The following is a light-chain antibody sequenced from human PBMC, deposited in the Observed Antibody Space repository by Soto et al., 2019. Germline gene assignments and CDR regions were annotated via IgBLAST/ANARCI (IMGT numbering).Light chain of an antibody. Sequence: ELVMTQSPDTLSVSPGERATLSCRASQSVSINLAWYQQKPGQAPRLLIYGTSTRANGIPARFSGSGSGTEFTLTISSLQSEDFAVYYCQQYNNWPQTFGQGTKVDIK. J-gene: IGKJ1*01. V-gene: IGKV3-15*01. CDR3: QQYNNWPQT. CDR2: GTS. CDR1: QSVSIN.